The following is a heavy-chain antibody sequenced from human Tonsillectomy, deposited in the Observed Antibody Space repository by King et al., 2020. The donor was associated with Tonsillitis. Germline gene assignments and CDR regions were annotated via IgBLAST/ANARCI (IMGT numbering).Heavy chain of an antibody. CDR1: GFTFSSYS. D-gene: IGHD2-8*01. V-gene: IGHV3-21*01. CDR2: ISSSSSYI. CDR3: ARAALLNGYDY. J-gene: IGHJ4*02. Sequence: VQLVESGGGLVKPGGSLRLSCAASGFTFSSYSMNWVRQAPGKGLEWVSSISSSSSYIYYADSVKGRSTISRDNAKNSLYLQMNSLRAEDTAVYYCARAALLNGYDYWGQGTLVTVSS.